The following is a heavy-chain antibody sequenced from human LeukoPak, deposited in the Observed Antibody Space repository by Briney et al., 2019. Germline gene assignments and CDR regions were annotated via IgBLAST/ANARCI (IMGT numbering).Heavy chain of an antibody. J-gene: IGHJ4*02. V-gene: IGHV3-21*05. CDR1: GFTFSSYS. D-gene: IGHD1-14*01. Sequence: GGSLRLSCAASGFTFSSYSMNWVRQAPGKGLEWVSYISSSSTYIYYADSVKGRFTISRDNAKDSLYLQMNSLRAEDTAVYYCARELGSSYFDYWGQGTLVTVSS. CDR3: ARELGSSYFDY. CDR2: ISSSSTYI.